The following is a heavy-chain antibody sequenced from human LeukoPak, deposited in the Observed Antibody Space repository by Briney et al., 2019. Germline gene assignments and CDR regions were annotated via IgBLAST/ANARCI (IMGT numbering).Heavy chain of an antibody. CDR3: ARGVHSVLEWLSSLYYYYGMDV. CDR2: INPSGGST. J-gene: IGHJ6*02. CDR1: GYTFTSYY. D-gene: IGHD3-3*01. V-gene: IGHV1-46*01. Sequence: AASVTVSCKASGYTFTSYYMHWVRQAPGQGLEWMGIINPSGGSTSYAQKFQGRVTMTRDTSTSTVYMELSSLRSEDTAVYYCARGVHSVLEWLSSLYYYYGMDVWGQGTTVTVSS.